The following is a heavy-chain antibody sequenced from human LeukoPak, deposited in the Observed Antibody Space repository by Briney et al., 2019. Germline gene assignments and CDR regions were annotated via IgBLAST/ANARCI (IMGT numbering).Heavy chain of an antibody. J-gene: IGHJ4*02. D-gene: IGHD6-25*01. V-gene: IGHV5-51*01. CDR2: IYPDDSDT. Sequence: VQSLKMFCKECADSSSTYYIGGVRHMIGKSLVWMVIIYPDDSDTRYSPSFQGQVTISADKSISTAYLQWSSLKASDTAMYYCARPNGYYFDYWGQGTLVTVSS. CDR1: ADSSSTYY. CDR3: ARPNGYYFDY.